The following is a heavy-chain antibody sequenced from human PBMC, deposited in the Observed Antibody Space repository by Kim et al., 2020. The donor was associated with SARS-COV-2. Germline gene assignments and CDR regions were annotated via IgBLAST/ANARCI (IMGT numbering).Heavy chain of an antibody. CDR1: GGSFSGYY. J-gene: IGHJ1*01. CDR3: ARGPGGWDAEYFQH. CDR2: INHSGST. D-gene: IGHD6-19*01. V-gene: IGHV4-34*01. Sequence: SETLSLTCAVYGGSFSGYYWSWIRQPPGKGLEWIGEINHSGSTNYNPSLKSRVTISVDTSKNQFSLKLSSVTAADTAVYYCARGPGGWDAEYFQHWGQGTLVTVSS.